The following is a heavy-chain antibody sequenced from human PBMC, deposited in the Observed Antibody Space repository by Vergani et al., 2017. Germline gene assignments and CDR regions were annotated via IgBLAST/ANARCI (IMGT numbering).Heavy chain of an antibody. D-gene: IGHD2-15*01. CDR3: AREDADRDYYYGMDV. V-gene: IGHV4-39*02. CDR2: IYYSGST. J-gene: IGHJ6*02. CDR1: GGSISSSSYY. Sequence: QLQLQESGPGLVKPSETLSLTCTVSGGSISSSSYYWGWIRQPPGKGLEWIGSIYYSGSTYYNPSLKSRVTISVDTSKNQFSLKLSSVTAADTAVYYCAREDADRDYYYGMDVWGQGTTVTVSS.